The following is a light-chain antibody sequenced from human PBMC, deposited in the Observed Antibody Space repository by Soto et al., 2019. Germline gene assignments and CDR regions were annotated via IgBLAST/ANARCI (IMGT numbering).Light chain of an antibody. V-gene: IGKV1-5*01. CDR1: QSISVW. CDR2: DAS. J-gene: IGKJ1*01. Sequence: DIQMTQSPSTLSASVGERVTITCRASQSISVWMAWYQQKPGRAPKLLIYDASNLESGVPSRFSDSGSGTEFTLAISSLQPDDFATYYCQQYNSYSWTFGQGTKVEIK. CDR3: QQYNSYSWT.